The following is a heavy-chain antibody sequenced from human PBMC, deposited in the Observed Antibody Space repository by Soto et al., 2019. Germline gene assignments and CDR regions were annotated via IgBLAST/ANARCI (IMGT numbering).Heavy chain of an antibody. Sequence: EVQLLESGGGLVQPGGSLRLSCAASGFTFGSYAMSWVRQAPGKGLEWVSSVSSIGDSTYYADSVKGRFTISRDNSKNTLYLQLNSLRAEDTAVYYCARDLYSNNWPRIFGGWGQGTLVTVSS. CDR1: GFTFGSYA. J-gene: IGHJ4*02. CDR3: ARDLYSNNWPRIFGG. D-gene: IGHD6-13*01. V-gene: IGHV3-23*01. CDR2: VSSIGDST.